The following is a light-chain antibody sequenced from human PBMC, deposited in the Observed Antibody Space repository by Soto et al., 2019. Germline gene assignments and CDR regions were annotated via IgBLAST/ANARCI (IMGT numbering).Light chain of an antibody. J-gene: IGLJ1*01. CDR1: SPKIGSNS. CDR3: AAWDDSLNGFV. Sequence: QSVLTQPPSASGTPGQRVSISFSGSSPKIGSNSVQWHQQLPGTAPNPLIYADNQRPSGVPDRFSGSKSGTSASLAITGLQSGDEADYYCAAWDDSLNGFVFGTGTKVTVL. V-gene: IGLV1-44*01. CDR2: ADN.